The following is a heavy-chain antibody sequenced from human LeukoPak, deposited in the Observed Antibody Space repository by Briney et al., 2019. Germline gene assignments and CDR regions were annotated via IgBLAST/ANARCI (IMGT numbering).Heavy chain of an antibody. CDR1: GFTVSSNY. Sequence: GGSLRLSCAASGFTVSSNYMSWVRQAPGKGLEWVSVIYSGGSTYYADSVKGRFTISRDNSKNTLYLQMNSLRAEDTAVYYCARDPYITIFGVVPTIFDYWGQGTLVTVSS. V-gene: IGHV3-53*01. CDR2: IYSGGST. D-gene: IGHD3-3*01. CDR3: ARDPYITIFGVVPTIFDY. J-gene: IGHJ4*02.